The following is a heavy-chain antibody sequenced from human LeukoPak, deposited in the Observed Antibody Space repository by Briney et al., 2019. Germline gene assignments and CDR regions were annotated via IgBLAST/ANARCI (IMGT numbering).Heavy chain of an antibody. V-gene: IGHV4-34*01. CDR3: ARQLPGYYGAP. CDR1: GGSFNGYY. D-gene: IGHD4/OR15-4a*01. CDR2: INHSGST. Sequence: PSETLSLTCAVYGGSFNGYYWSWIRQPPGKGLEWIGEINHSGSTNYNPSLKSRVTISVDTSKNQFSLKLSSVTAADTAVYYCARQLPGYYGAPWGQGTLVTVSS. J-gene: IGHJ5*02.